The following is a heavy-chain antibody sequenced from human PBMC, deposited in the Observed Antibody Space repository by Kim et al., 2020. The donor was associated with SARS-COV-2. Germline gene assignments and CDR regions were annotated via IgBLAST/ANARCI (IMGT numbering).Heavy chain of an antibody. CDR1: GGSFSGYY. D-gene: IGHD6-19*01. V-gene: IGHV4-34*01. CDR3: ARGRKRWSSSGWYFCPPEY. Sequence: SETLSLTCAVYGGSFSGYYWSWIRQPPGKGLEWIGEINHSGSTNYNPSLKSRVTISVYTSKNQFSLKLSSVTAADTAVYYCARGRKRWSSSGWYFCPPEYWGQGTLVTVSS. J-gene: IGHJ4*02. CDR2: INHSGST.